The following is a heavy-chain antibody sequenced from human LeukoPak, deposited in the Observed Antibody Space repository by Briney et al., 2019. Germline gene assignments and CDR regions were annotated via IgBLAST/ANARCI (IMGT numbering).Heavy chain of an antibody. Sequence: SETLSLTCTVSGGSISSYYWSWIRQPPGKGLEWIGYIYYSGSTNYNPSLKSRVTISVDTSKNQFSLKLSSVTAADTAVYYCARGMLFRAFDIWGQGTMVTASS. CDR1: GGSISSYY. D-gene: IGHD2-21*01. CDR3: ARGMLFRAFDI. V-gene: IGHV4-59*01. J-gene: IGHJ3*02. CDR2: IYYSGST.